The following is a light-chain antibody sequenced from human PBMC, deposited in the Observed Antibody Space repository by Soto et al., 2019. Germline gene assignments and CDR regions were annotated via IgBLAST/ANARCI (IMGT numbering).Light chain of an antibody. CDR2: AAS. CDR1: QSVSVNS. J-gene: IGKJ3*01. Sequence: EIVLTQSPGTLSLSPGERATLSCRASQSVSVNSLAWDQQKGGQAPRLLIYAASTRATGVPDRFSGSGSGTDFALTISRLETEDFAVYYCQQYGGSPFTFGPGTKVDIK. V-gene: IGKV3-20*01. CDR3: QQYGGSPFT.